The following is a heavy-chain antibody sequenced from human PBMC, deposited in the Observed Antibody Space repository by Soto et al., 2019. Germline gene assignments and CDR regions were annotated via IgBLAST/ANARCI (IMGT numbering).Heavy chain of an antibody. D-gene: IGHD4-17*01. V-gene: IGHV4-4*07. CDR2: IYATGTT. J-gene: IGHJ5*02. CDR1: GASISGYY. Sequence: PSETLSLTCTVSGASISGYYWSWIRKSAGKGLEWIGRIYATGTTDYNPSLKSRVMMSVDTSKKQFSLKLSSVTAADTAVYYCARQYGDYINWFDPWGQGTLVTVSS. CDR3: ARQYGDYINWFDP.